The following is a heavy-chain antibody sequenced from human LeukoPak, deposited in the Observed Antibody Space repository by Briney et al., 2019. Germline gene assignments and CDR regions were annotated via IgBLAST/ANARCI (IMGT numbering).Heavy chain of an antibody. D-gene: IGHD6-19*01. CDR3: GSDLRIAVAGSDDY. Sequence: GGSLRLSCAASGFTFSSYSMNWVRQAPGKGLEWVSSISSSSSYIYYADSVKGRFTISRDNAKNSLYLQMNSLRAEDTAGYYCGSDLRIAVAGSDDYWGQGTLVTVSS. CDR1: GFTFSSYS. CDR2: ISSSSSYI. V-gene: IGHV3-21*01. J-gene: IGHJ4*02.